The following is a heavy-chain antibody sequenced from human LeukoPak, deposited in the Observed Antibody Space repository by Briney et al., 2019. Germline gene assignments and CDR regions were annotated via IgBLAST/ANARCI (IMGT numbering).Heavy chain of an antibody. CDR2: INTNTGNP. J-gene: IGHJ5*02. V-gene: IGHV7-4-1*02. CDR3: ARDRLAAAITGFDP. Sequence: ASVKVSCKASGYTFTSYYIHWVRQAPGQGLEWMGWINTNTGNPTYAQGFTGRFVFSLDTSVSTAYLQISSLKAEDTAVYYCARDRLAAAITGFDPWGQGTLVTVSS. CDR1: GYTFTSYY. D-gene: IGHD6-13*01.